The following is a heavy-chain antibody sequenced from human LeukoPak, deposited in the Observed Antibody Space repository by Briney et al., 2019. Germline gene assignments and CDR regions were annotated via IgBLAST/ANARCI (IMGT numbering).Heavy chain of an antibody. V-gene: IGHV3-48*03. CDR3: ARDLVSGAYTFDI. J-gene: IGHJ3*02. CDR2: ISGSGTTI. Sequence: GGSLRLSCTASGVTFSSYDMNWVRQAPGKGLEWVSYISGSGTTIYYADSVKGRFTISRDYSKNSLYLQMNSLRAEDTAVYYCARDLVSGAYTFDIWGQGTMVTVS. D-gene: IGHD3-16*01. CDR1: GVTFSSYD.